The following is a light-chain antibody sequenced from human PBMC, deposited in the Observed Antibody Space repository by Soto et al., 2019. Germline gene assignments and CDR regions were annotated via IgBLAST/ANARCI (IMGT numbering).Light chain of an antibody. CDR1: QSLLDSDDGNTY. V-gene: IGKV2-40*01. CDR2: TVS. J-gene: IGKJ4*01. CDR3: MQRIELPLT. Sequence: DIVMTQTPLSLPVTPGEPASISCGSSQSLLDSDDGNTYLDWYLQKPGQSPQLLIYTVSYRASGVPDRFSGSESGTDFTLKISRVEAEDVGVYYCMQRIELPLTFGGGTKVEIK.